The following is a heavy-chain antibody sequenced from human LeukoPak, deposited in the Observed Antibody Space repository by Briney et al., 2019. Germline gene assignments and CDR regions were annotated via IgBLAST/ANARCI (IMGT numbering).Heavy chain of an antibody. Sequence: ASVKVSCKASGYTFTDYYMHWVRQAPGQGLEWMGWINPNSGATDYAQKFQGRVTMTRDTSISTAYMELSRLRSDDTAVYYCARAERAAETDYWGQGTLVTVSS. CDR3: ARAERAAETDY. D-gene: IGHD1-26*01. CDR2: INPNSGAT. J-gene: IGHJ4*02. CDR1: GYTFTDYY. V-gene: IGHV1-2*02.